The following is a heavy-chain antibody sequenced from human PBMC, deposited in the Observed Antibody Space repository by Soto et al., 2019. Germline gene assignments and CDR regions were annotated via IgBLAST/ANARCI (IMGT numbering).Heavy chain of an antibody. CDR1: GYTFTSYY. V-gene: IGHV1-46*01. CDR2: INPSGGST. Sequence: GASVKVSCKASGYTFTSYYMHWVRQAPGQGLEWMGIINPSGGSTSYAQKFQGRVTMTRDTSTSTVYMELSSLRSEDTAVYYCARDLQGXAYYDILTGYHYYYGMDVWGQGTTVTVSS. D-gene: IGHD3-9*01. CDR3: ARDLQGXAYYDILTGYHYYYGMDV. J-gene: IGHJ6*02.